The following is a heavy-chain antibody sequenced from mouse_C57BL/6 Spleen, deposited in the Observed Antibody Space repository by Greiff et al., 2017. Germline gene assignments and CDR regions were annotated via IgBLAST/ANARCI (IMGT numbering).Heavy chain of an antibody. V-gene: IGHV1-26*01. CDR3: AYYSTPGWYFDV. J-gene: IGHJ1*03. CDR2: INPNNGGT. CDR1: GYTFTDYY. Sequence: VQLQQSGPELVKPGASVKISCKASGYTFTDYYMNWVKQSHGKSLEWIGDINPNNGGTSYNQKFKGKATLTVDKSSSTAYMELRSLTSADSAVYYCAYYSTPGWYFDVWGKGTTVTVSS. D-gene: IGHD2-5*01.